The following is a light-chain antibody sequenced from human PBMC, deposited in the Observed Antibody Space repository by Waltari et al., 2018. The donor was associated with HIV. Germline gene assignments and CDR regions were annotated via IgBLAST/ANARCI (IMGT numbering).Light chain of an antibody. CDR1: SNNVGFQG. Sequence: QAGLTQPPSVSKGLRQTATLTCTGNSNNVGFQGAAWLQQHQGHPPKLLSYRNNNRPSWISEKLSTPRSGNTASLTITGLQPEDEADYYCSAWDSSLSAWVFGGGTKLTVL. V-gene: IGLV10-54*01. CDR2: RNN. J-gene: IGLJ3*02. CDR3: SAWDSSLSAWV.